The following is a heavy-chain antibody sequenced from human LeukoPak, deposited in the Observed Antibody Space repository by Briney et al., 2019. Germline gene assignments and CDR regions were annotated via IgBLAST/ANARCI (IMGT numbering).Heavy chain of an antibody. Sequence: GSLRLPCAASGITLSSYAMPWVRQASGKGLEYVLAISSNGGSTYHANSVKGRFTISRDNSKNTLYLQMGSLRAEDMAVYYCAIGRVSHISSPFDYWGQGTLVTVSS. J-gene: IGHJ4*02. D-gene: IGHD6-6*01. CDR1: GITLSSYA. CDR2: ISSNGGST. V-gene: IGHV3-64*01. CDR3: AIGRVSHISSPFDY.